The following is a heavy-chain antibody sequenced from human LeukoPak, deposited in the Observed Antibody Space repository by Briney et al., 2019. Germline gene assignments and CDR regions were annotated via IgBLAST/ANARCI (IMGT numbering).Heavy chain of an antibody. CDR1: GFTFSRYG. CDR3: AKDGSLQWLGHYMGA. V-gene: IGHV3-30*02. Sequence: GGSLRLSCAASGFTFSRYGIHWVRQAPGKGLEWVAFIWFDGSNNHYADSVKGRFHTSRDNSKNTLFLQMNSLRAEDTAVYYCAKDGSLQWLGHYMGAWGKGTTVTVSS. J-gene: IGHJ6*03. D-gene: IGHD6-19*01. CDR2: IWFDGSNN.